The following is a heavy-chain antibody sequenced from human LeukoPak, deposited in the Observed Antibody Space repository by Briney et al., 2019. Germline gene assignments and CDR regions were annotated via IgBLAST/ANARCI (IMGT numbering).Heavy chain of an antibody. J-gene: IGHJ4*02. CDR3: ERSWDARLNFDY. Sequence: PGGSLRLSCAASGFIVSNNYMNWVRQAPGKGLELVSVIHSGGSTYYADSVKGRFTISRDNSKNTVNLQMNDLRAEDTAVYYCERSWDARLNFDYWGQGTLVTVSS. V-gene: IGHV3-66*02. CDR1: GFIVSNNY. CDR2: IHSGGST. D-gene: IGHD1-26*01.